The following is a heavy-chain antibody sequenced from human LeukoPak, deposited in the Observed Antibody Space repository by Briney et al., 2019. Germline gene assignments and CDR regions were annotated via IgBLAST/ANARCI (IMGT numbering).Heavy chain of an antibody. Sequence: SETLSLTCTVSGGSVSSRRYYWSWIRQPPGKGLEWIGEINHSGSTNYNPSLKSRVTISVDTSKNQFSLKLSSVTAADTAVYYCARGRGDYVWGSYRYTYYFDYWGQGTLVTVSS. CDR3: ARGRGDYVWGSYRYTYYFDY. D-gene: IGHD3-16*02. J-gene: IGHJ4*02. V-gene: IGHV4-39*07. CDR2: INHSGST. CDR1: GGSVSSRRYY.